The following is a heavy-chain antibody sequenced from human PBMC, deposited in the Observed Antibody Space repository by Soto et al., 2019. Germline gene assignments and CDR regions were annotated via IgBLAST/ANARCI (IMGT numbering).Heavy chain of an antibody. CDR1: GGFVSSGSYY. Sequence: SETLSLTCAVYGGFVSSGSYYWSWIRQPPGKGLEWIGEMSHSGGTHFNPSLKSRVTISVDTSKNQFSLKMSSVTAADTALYYCARVERGTATTVVGAFDIWGPGTMVTV. CDR3: ARVERGTATTVVGAFDI. V-gene: IGHV4-61*01. CDR2: MSHSGGT. D-gene: IGHD1-1*01. J-gene: IGHJ3*02.